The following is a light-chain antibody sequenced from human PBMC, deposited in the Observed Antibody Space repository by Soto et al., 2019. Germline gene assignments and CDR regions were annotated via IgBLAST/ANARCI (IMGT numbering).Light chain of an antibody. CDR3: QKYNSAPWT. J-gene: IGKJ1*01. CDR1: QGISNY. V-gene: IGKV1-27*01. CDR2: AAS. Sequence: DIQMTQSPSSLSASVGDRVTITCLARQGISNYLAWYQQKPGKVPKLLISAASTLQTGVPSRFSGGGSGTDFTLTISSLQPEDVATYYCQKYNSAPWTFGQGAKVDI.